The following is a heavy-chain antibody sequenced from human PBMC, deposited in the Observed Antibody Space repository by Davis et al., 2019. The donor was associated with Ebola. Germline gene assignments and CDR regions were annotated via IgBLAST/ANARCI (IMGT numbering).Heavy chain of an antibody. CDR2: INPNSGDT. Sequence: AASVISCKASGYTFTGYYIHWVRQAPGQGLEWMGWINPNSGDTKYSQKFQGWVTMTRDTPISTAYMELNRLTSDDTAVYYCARDRVCSGATCYAYFDFWGQGTLVTVSS. D-gene: IGHD2-15*01. CDR1: GYTFTGYY. V-gene: IGHV1-2*04. J-gene: IGHJ4*02. CDR3: ARDRVCSGATCYAYFDF.